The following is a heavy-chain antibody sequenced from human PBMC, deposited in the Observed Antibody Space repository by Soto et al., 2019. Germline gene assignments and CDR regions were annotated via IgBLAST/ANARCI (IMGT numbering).Heavy chain of an antibody. CDR2: IYYSGST. V-gene: IGHV4-59*01. Sequence: LSLTCTVSGGSINNYYWSWIRQPPGKGLEWIGYIYYSGSTNYNPSLKSRVNISVDTSKNQVSLNLNSVTAADTAVYYCARERHSGNYGMDVWGLGTTVTVSS. D-gene: IGHD6-19*01. CDR1: GGSINNYY. CDR3: ARERHSGNYGMDV. J-gene: IGHJ6*02.